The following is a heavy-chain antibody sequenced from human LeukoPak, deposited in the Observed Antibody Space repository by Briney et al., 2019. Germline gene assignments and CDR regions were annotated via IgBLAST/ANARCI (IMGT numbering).Heavy chain of an antibody. D-gene: IGHD3-22*01. J-gene: IGHJ4*02. Sequence: ASVKVSCKASGYTFTSFPMNWVRQAPGQGLEWMGWINTNTGNPTYAQGFTGRFVFSLDTSVSTAYLQISSLKAEDTAVYYCARDLGYYDSTGYYFFDYWGQGTLVTVSS. CDR2: INTNTGNP. CDR1: GYTFTSFP. V-gene: IGHV7-4-1*02. CDR3: ARDLGYYDSTGYYFFDY.